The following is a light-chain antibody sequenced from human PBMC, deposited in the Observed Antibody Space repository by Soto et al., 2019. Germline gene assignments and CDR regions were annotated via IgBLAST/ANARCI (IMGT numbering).Light chain of an antibody. Sequence: EIVLTQSPVTLSLSPGERATLSCRASQSISSFLAWYQQKPGQAPRLLIYDAYNRAAGIPARFSGSGSGTDFTLTISSLEPEDFAVYYGQQRSNWPLTFGGGTTVDIK. CDR1: QSISSF. CDR3: QQRSNWPLT. V-gene: IGKV3-11*01. CDR2: DAY. J-gene: IGKJ4*01.